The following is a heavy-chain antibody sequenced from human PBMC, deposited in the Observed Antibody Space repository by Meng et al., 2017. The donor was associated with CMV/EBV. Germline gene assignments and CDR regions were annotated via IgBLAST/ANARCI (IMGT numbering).Heavy chain of an antibody. CDR1: GGTFSSYA. D-gene: IGHD6-6*01. V-gene: IGHV1-69*05. CDR3: ARSIAARCVAIDY. CDR2: IIPIFGTA. J-gene: IGHJ4*02. Sequence: SVKVSCKASGGTFSSYAISWVRQAPGQGLEWMGGIIPIFGTANYAQKFQGRVTITTDESTSTAYMELSSLGSEDTAVYYCARSIAARCVAIDYWGQGTLVTVSS.